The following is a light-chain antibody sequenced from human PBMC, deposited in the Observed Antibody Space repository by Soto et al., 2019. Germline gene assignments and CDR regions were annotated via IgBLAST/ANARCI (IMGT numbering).Light chain of an antibody. Sequence: QSVLTQPASVSGSPGQSITISCTGTSSDFGDYDYVSWYLQHPGKVPKLMIYEVSNRPSGVSNRFSGSKSGNTASLTISGLQAEDDADYYCSSYTGSSTLVFGTGIKLTVL. J-gene: IGLJ1*01. CDR1: SSDFGDYDY. V-gene: IGLV2-14*01. CDR2: EVS. CDR3: SSYTGSSTLV.